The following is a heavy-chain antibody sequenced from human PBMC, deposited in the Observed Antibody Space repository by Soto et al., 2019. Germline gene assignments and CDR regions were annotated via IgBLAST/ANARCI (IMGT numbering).Heavy chain of an antibody. CDR3: ARDPYSNYDYYYYYGMDV. J-gene: IGHJ6*02. V-gene: IGHV3-21*01. CDR2: ISSSSSYI. CDR1: GFTFSSYS. Sequence: GGSLRLSCAASGFTFSSYSMNWVRQAPGKGLEWVSSISSSSSYIYYADSVKGRFTISRDNAKNSLYLQMNSLRADDTAVYYCARDPYSNYDYYYYYGMDVWGQGTTVTVSS. D-gene: IGHD4-4*01.